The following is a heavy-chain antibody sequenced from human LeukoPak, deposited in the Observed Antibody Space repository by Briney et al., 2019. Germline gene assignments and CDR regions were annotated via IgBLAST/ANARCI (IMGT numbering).Heavy chain of an antibody. V-gene: IGHV4-31*03. J-gene: IGHJ6*03. Sequence: SQTLSLTCTVSGGSISSGGYYWSWIRQHPGKGLESIGYIYYSGSTYYNPSLKSRVTISVDTSKNQFSLKLSSVTAADTAVYYCARHTPLQLVRGYYFYMDVWGKGTTVTVSS. CDR2: IYYSGST. CDR1: GGSISSGGYY. CDR3: ARHTPLQLVRGYYFYMDV. D-gene: IGHD6-6*01.